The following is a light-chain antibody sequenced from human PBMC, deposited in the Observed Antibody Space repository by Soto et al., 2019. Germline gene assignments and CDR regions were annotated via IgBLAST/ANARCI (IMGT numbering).Light chain of an antibody. CDR1: SSNIGAGYD. J-gene: IGLJ2*01. CDR3: QSYDSSLSVV. CDR2: RNT. V-gene: IGLV1-40*01. Sequence: QSVLTQPPSVSGAPGQRVTISCTGSSSNIGAGYDVYWYQQLPGSAPKLLIYRNTNRPSGVPDRFSGSKSGTSASLAITGLQAEDEADYYCQSYDSSLSVVFGGGTKVTVL.